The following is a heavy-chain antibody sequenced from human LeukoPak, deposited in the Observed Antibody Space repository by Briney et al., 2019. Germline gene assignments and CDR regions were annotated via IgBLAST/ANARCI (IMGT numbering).Heavy chain of an antibody. CDR3: AKVRWGSDNALDS. Sequence: PGGSLRLSCAASGFTFSSYGMHCVRQAPGKGLEWVAYIRYDGSNKYYADSVKGRFTISRDNSMNTLYLQMNSLRAEDTAVYYCAKVRWGSDNALDSWGQGTLVTGSS. J-gene: IGHJ4*02. V-gene: IGHV3-30*02. CDR1: GFTFSSYG. D-gene: IGHD3-16*01. CDR2: IRYDGSNK.